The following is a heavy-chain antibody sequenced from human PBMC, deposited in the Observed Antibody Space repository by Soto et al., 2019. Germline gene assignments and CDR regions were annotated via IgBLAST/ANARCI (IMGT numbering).Heavy chain of an antibody. D-gene: IGHD3-9*01. Sequence: VSVKVSCKASGYAFTIYYMHWVRQAPGQGLEWMGIINPSGGSTSYAQKFQGRVTMTRDTSTSTVYMELSSLRSEDTAVYYCAREKTGSNPYYYGMDVWGQGTTVTVSS. CDR3: AREKTGSNPYYYGMDV. V-gene: IGHV1-46*03. J-gene: IGHJ6*02. CDR1: GYAFTIYY. CDR2: INPSGGST.